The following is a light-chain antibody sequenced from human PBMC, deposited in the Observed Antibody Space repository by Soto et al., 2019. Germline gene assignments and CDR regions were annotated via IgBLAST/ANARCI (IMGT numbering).Light chain of an antibody. J-gene: IGKJ4*01. CDR3: QQYSTYPLT. CDR1: QSITTF. Sequence: DIQMTQSPSTLSASIGDRATITCRASQSITTFLAWYQQKPGKAPQILIYDASKLEPGVPSRLSGGGSGTEFSLTISSLQPDDFAIYYCQQYSTYPLTFGGGTKVEIK. CDR2: DAS. V-gene: IGKV1-5*01.